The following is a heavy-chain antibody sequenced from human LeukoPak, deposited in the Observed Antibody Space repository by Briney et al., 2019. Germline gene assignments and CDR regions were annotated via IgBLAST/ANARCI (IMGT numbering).Heavy chain of an antibody. V-gene: IGHV1-69*05. CDR2: IIPIFGTA. D-gene: IGHD5-18*01. CDR1: GGTFSSYA. CDR3: ARAGGYSYGYPY. Sequence: SVKVSCKASGGTFSSYAISWVRQAPGQGLEWMGRIIPIFGTANYAQKFQGRVTITTDESTSTAYMGLSSLRSEDTAVYYCARAGGYSYGYPYWGQGTLVTVSS. J-gene: IGHJ4*02.